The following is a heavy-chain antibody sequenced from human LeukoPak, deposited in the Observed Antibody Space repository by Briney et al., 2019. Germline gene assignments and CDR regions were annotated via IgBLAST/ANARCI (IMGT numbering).Heavy chain of an antibody. CDR1: GFTFSSYA. CDR3: AKGVTICGVVSPNDY. D-gene: IGHD3-3*01. CDR2: ISGSGGST. Sequence: GGSLRLSCAASGFTFSSYAMSWVRLAPGKGLEWVSAISGSGGSTYYADSVKGRFTISRNNSKNTLYLQMNSLRAENTAVYYCAKGVTICGVVSPNDYWGQGTLVTVSS. J-gene: IGHJ4*02. V-gene: IGHV3-23*01.